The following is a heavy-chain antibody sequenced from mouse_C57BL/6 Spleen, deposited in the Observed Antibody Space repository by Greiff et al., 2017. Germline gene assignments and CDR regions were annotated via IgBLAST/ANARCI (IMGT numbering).Heavy chain of an antibody. J-gene: IGHJ1*03. CDR3: ARHTVDWYFDV. V-gene: IGHV1-63*01. CDR2: IYPGGGYT. Sequence: VQLQQSGAELVRPGTSVKMSCKASGYTFTNYWIGWAKQRPGHGLEWIGDIYPGGGYTNYNEKFKGKATLTADKSSSTAYMQFSSLTSEDSAIYYCARHTVDWYFDVWGTGTTVTVSS. CDR1: GYTFTNYW. D-gene: IGHD1-1*01.